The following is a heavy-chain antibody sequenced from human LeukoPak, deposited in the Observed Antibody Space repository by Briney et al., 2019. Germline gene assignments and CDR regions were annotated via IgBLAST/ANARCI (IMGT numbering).Heavy chain of an antibody. Sequence: ASVKVSCKASGYTFTSYGISWVRQAPGQGLEWMGWISAYNGNTNYAQKLQGRVTMSTDTSTSTAYMELRSLRSDDTAVYYCARAPRITIFGVVIIHSDAFDIWGQGTMVTVSS. V-gene: IGHV1-18*01. CDR1: GYTFTSYG. CDR2: ISAYNGNT. J-gene: IGHJ3*02. CDR3: ARAPRITIFGVVIIHSDAFDI. D-gene: IGHD3-3*01.